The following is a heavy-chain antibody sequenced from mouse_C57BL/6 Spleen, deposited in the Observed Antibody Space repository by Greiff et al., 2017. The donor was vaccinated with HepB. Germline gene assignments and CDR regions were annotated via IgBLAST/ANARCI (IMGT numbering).Heavy chain of an antibody. CDR1: GYAFSSSW. Sequence: QVQLQQSGPELVKPGASVKISCKASGYAFSSSWMNWVKQRPGKGLEWIGRIYPGDGDTNYNGKFKGKATLTADKSSSTAYMQLSSLTSEDSAVYFCARSGYDYDGWFAYWGQGTLVTVSA. D-gene: IGHD2-4*01. J-gene: IGHJ3*01. CDR2: IYPGDGDT. V-gene: IGHV1-82*01. CDR3: ARSGYDYDGWFAY.